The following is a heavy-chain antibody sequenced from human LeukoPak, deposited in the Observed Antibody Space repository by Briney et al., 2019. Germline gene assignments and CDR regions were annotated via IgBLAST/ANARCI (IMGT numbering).Heavy chain of an antibody. Sequence: GASVKVSCKASGYTFTSDSISWGRHTPGQGLERMGGISAYNANTNYPQKLQGRVTMTTDTSTSTACMELRSLRSDDTAVSYCAREPSDPYTAKSMDVWGQGTPVTVSS. CDR1: GYTFTSDS. J-gene: IGHJ6*02. D-gene: IGHD5-18*01. V-gene: IGHV1-18*01. CDR2: ISAYNANT. CDR3: AREPSDPYTAKSMDV.